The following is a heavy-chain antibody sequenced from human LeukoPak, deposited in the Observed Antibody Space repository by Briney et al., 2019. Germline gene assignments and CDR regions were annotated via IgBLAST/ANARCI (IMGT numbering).Heavy chain of an antibody. CDR2: ISAYNGNT. CDR1: GYTFTSYG. J-gene: IGHJ5*02. Sequence: GASVKVSCKASGYTFTSYGISGVRQAAGQGLEWMGWISAYNGNTNYAQKLQGRVTMTTDTSTSTAYMELRSLRSDDTAVYYCARLGYDSSGYYGWFDPWGQGTLVTVSS. V-gene: IGHV1-18*01. CDR3: ARLGYDSSGYYGWFDP. D-gene: IGHD3-22*01.